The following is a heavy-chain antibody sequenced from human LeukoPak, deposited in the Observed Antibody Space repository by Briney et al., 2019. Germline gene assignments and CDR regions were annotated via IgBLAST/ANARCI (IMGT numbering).Heavy chain of an antibody. CDR3: AKGGATVIDY. V-gene: IGHV3-74*01. D-gene: IGHD4-17*01. CDR2: INSGGSST. CDR1: GFTFSSYW. J-gene: IGHJ4*02. Sequence: PGGSLRLSRAASGFTFSSYWMHWVRQAPGKGLVWVSRINSGGSSTTSADSVKGRFTISRDNAKNTLYLQMNSLRAEDTAVYYCAKGGATVIDYWGQGTLVTVSS.